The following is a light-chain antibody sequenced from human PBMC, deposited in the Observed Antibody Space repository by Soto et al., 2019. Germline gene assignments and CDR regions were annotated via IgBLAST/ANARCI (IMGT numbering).Light chain of an antibody. CDR2: GKS. CDR3: QQYNNWPIT. J-gene: IGKJ5*01. Sequence: EIVMTQSPATLSVSPGQRATLSCRAGQSVGSNLAWYQRKPGQAPRLLIFGKSTRATGISARFSGSGSGTEFTLTISSLQSEDFAVYYCQQYNNWPITFGQGTRLEIK. CDR1: QSVGSN. V-gene: IGKV3-15*01.